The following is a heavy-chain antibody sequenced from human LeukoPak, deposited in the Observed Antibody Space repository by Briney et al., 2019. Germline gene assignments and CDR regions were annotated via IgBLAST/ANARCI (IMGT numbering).Heavy chain of an antibody. J-gene: IGHJ3*02. V-gene: IGHV3-48*01. CDR1: GFTFSTYN. Sequence: PGGSLRLSCAASGFTFSTYNMNWVRQAPGKGLEWVSYISSSSSTIYYADSVKGRFTISRDNAKNSLYLQMNSLRAEDTAVYYCARAPSRRAFDIWGQGTMVTVSS. CDR2: ISSSSSTI. CDR3: ARAPSRRAFDI.